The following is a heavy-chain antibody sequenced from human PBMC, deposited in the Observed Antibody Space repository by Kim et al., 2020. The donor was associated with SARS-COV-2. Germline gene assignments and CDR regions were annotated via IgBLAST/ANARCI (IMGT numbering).Heavy chain of an antibody. CDR1: GFTFDDYA. CDR2: ISWNSGSI. CDR3: AKDIRSSSWYDRAFDI. D-gene: IGHD6-13*01. Sequence: GGSLRLSCAASGFTFDDYAMHWVRQAPGKGLEWVSGISWNSGSIGYADSVKGRFTISRDNAKNSLYLQMNSLRAEDTALYYCAKDIRSSSWYDRAFDIWGQGTMVTVSS. J-gene: IGHJ3*02. V-gene: IGHV3-9*01.